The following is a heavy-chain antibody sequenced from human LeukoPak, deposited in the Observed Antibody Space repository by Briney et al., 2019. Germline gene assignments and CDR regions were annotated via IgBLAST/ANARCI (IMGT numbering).Heavy chain of an antibody. V-gene: IGHV1-2*02. Sequence: SVKVSCKASGYTFTGYYMHWVRQAPGQGFEWMGWINPNAGGTHYAQNFQGRVTMTRDPSISTAYMEFSRLKSDDPAVYYCARGDGDYVGNDYWGHGTLVTVSS. CDR2: INPNAGGT. J-gene: IGHJ4*01. CDR3: ARGDGDYVGNDY. CDR1: GYTFTGYY. D-gene: IGHD4-17*01.